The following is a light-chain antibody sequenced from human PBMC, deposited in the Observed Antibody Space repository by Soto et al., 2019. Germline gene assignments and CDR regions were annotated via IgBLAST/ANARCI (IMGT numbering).Light chain of an antibody. Sequence: EIVLTQSPATLSLSPGDGATLSCRASQSVSSKLAWYQHKPGQAPRLLIYGASTRATGIPARFSGSGSGTEFTLTISSLQSEDFAMYYCQQYSNWPPITFGQGTRLEIK. V-gene: IGKV3-15*01. CDR3: QQYSNWPPIT. CDR1: QSVSSK. CDR2: GAS. J-gene: IGKJ5*01.